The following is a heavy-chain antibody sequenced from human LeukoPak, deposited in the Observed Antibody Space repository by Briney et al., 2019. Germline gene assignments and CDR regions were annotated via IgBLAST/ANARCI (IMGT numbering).Heavy chain of an antibody. D-gene: IGHD6-19*01. CDR1: GGTFSSYA. J-gene: IGHJ2*01. CDR2: IIPIFGTA. Sequence: GASVKVSCKASGGTFSSYAISWVRQAPGQGLEWMGGIIPIFGTANYAQKFQGRVTITADKSTSTAYMELSSLRSEDTAVYYCARGLRSSGQNRYFGLWGRGTLVTVSP. CDR3: ARGLRSSGQNRYFGL. V-gene: IGHV1-69*06.